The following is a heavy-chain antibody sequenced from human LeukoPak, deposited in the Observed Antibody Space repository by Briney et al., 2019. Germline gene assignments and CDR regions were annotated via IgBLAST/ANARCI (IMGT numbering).Heavy chain of an antibody. J-gene: IGHJ4*02. CDR1: VFTFSNYA. Sequence: PGGSLRLSCAASVFTFSNYAMSCVPEAPGGGLECGSSITGGATRAYYVDCVTGRFTISRDNSAYTLHLQMNSLRAEDTAVYYCASRSCTVAATVLFDYWGEGTLVTVSS. V-gene: IGHV3-23*01. D-gene: IGHD6-13*01. CDR2: ITGGATRA. CDR3: ASRSCTVAATVLFDY.